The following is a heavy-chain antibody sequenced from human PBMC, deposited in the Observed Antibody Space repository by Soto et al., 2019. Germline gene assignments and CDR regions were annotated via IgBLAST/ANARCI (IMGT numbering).Heavy chain of an antibody. V-gene: IGHV3-23*01. Sequence: GGSLRLSCAASGFTFSAYAMTWVRQAPGKGLEWVSAISGSGGNTYYADSVKGRFTISRENLKNTLYLQMNSLRAEDTAVYFCGTIVSNFAPGGDYWGQGTLVTVSS. CDR3: GTIVSNFAPGGDY. CDR2: ISGSGGNT. D-gene: IGHD4-4*01. J-gene: IGHJ4*02. CDR1: GFTFSAYA.